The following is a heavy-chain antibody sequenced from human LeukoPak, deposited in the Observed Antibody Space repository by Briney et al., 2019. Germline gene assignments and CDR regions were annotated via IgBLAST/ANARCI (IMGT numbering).Heavy chain of an antibody. V-gene: IGHV3-11*01. CDR1: GFTFSDYY. CDR2: ISGSGGTI. J-gene: IGHJ4*02. D-gene: IGHD5-24*01. CDR3: AKSRSEAQRGYFDY. Sequence: GGSLRLSCAASGFTFSDYYMSWIRQAPGKGLEWLSYISGSGGTIYYADSVKGRFTISRDNAKNSLYLQLNSLRAEDTAVYYCAKSRSEAQRGYFDYWGQGTLVTVSS.